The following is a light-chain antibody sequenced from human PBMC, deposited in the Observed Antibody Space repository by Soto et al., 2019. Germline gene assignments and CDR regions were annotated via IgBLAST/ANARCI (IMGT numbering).Light chain of an antibody. V-gene: IGLV2-14*01. J-gene: IGLJ1*01. CDR3: TSYTSSSTRV. Sequence: QSALTQPASVSGSPGQSITISCTGTSSDVGGYNYVSRYQQHPGKAPKLMIYEVSNRPSGVSNRFSGSKSGNTASLTISGLQAEDEADYYCTSYTSSSTRVFGTGTKLPVL. CDR1: SSDVGGYNY. CDR2: EVS.